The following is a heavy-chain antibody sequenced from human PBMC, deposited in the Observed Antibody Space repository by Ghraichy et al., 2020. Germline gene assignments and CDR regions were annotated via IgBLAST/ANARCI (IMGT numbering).Heavy chain of an antibody. Sequence: GGSLRLSCAASGFTFSSYAMSWVRQAPGKGLEWVSAISGSGGSTYYADSVKGRFTISRDNSKNTLYLQMNSLRAEDTAVYYWAKDDGVTTGFDYWGQGTLVTVSS. V-gene: IGHV3-23*01. J-gene: IGHJ4*02. CDR1: GFTFSSYA. CDR3: AKDDGVTTGFDY. D-gene: IGHD4-11*01. CDR2: ISGSGGST.